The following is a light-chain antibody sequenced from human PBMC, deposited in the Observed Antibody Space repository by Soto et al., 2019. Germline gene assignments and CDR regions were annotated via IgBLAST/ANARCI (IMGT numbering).Light chain of an antibody. CDR2: WAS. CDR1: QSVLYSSNNKNY. Sequence: DIVMTQSPDSLTVSLGERATINCKSSQSVLYSSNNKNYLAWYQQKPGQPPKLLIYWASTRESGVPDRFSGSGSGTDFTLTISSLQAEDVAVYYCQQYYITPVTFGGGTKVEI. J-gene: IGKJ4*01. CDR3: QQYYITPVT. V-gene: IGKV4-1*01.